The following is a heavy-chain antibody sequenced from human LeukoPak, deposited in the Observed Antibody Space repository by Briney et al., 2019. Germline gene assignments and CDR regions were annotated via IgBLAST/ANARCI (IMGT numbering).Heavy chain of an antibody. D-gene: IGHD2-8*01. CDR3: ARLGYCTNGVCYPYNWFDP. J-gene: IGHJ5*02. CDR1: RYSFASYW. CDR2: IYPGDSDT. Sequence: GESLKISCKGSRYSFASYWIGWVRQMPGKGLEWMGIIYPGDSDTRYSPSFQGQVTISADKSISTAYLQWSSLKASDTAMYYCARLGYCTNGVCYPYNWFDPWGQGTLVTVSS. V-gene: IGHV5-51*01.